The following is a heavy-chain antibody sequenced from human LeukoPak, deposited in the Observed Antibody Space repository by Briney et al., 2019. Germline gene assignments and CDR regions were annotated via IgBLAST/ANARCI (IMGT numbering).Heavy chain of an antibody. J-gene: IGHJ4*02. D-gene: IGHD5-12*01. V-gene: IGHV1-2*02. Sequence: ASARVSRKASGYTLTGYYMHWLRQAPGQGLEWMGWINPNSGDTNYAQKFQGRVTMTRDTSISTAYMELSRLTSDDTAVYYCAKNPYEYYFDYWGQGTLVTVSS. CDR2: INPNSGDT. CDR3: AKNPYEYYFDY. CDR1: GYTLTGYY.